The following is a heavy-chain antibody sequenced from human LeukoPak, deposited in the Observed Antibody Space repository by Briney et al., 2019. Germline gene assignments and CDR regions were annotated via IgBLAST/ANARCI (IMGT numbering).Heavy chain of an antibody. Sequence: WASVKVSCKASGYTFTSYGISWVRQAPGQGLEWMGWISAYNGNTNYAQKLQGRVTMTTDTSTTTAYMELRSLRSDDTAVYYCARRGYPVYYYYMDVWGKGTTVTISS. CDR3: ARRGYPVYYYYMDV. CDR2: ISAYNGNT. V-gene: IGHV1-18*01. CDR1: GYTFTSYG. J-gene: IGHJ6*03. D-gene: IGHD5-12*01.